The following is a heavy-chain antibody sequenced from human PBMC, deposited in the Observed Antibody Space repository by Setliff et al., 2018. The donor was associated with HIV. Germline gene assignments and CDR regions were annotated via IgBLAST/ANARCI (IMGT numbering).Heavy chain of an antibody. CDR3: ARLTTTYYYDSSAYYHPV. J-gene: IGHJ4*02. CDR1: GGSFSGYY. V-gene: IGHV4-34*01. D-gene: IGHD3-22*01. CDR2: INHSGST. Sequence: SETLSLTCAVYGGSFSGYYWSWIRQPPGKGLEWIGEINHSGSTHYNPSLKSRFTISVDTSKNQFSLKLRSVTAADTAVFYCARLTTTYYYDSSAYYHPVWGQGTLVTVSS.